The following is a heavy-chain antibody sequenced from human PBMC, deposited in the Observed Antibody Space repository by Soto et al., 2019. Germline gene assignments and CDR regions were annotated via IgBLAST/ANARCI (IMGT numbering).Heavy chain of an antibody. CDR3: ARSAPMEAGDKYYYDF. J-gene: IGHJ4*02. CDR2: IIPFFGTA. V-gene: IGHV1-69*01. Sequence: QVQLVQSGAEVKKTGSSVKVSCKASGGNFNTFGFSWVRQAPGQGLEWMGGIIPFFGTAKYSQKFEDKITITADESTNTVYIDLRSLTFEDTAIYYCARSAPMEAGDKYYYDFWGQGALITVSS. CDR1: GGNFNTFG. D-gene: IGHD3-16*01.